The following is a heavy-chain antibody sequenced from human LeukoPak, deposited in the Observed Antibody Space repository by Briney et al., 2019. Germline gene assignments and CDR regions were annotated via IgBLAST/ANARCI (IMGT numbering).Heavy chain of an antibody. Sequence: ASVKVSCKASGYTFTGYYMHWVRQAPGQGLEWMGRINPNSGGTNYAQKFQGRVTMTRDTSISTAYMELSRPRSDDTAVYYCARADYYGSGSYNYWGQGTLVTVSS. CDR2: INPNSGGT. J-gene: IGHJ4*02. CDR1: GYTFTGYY. CDR3: ARADYYGSGSYNY. D-gene: IGHD3-10*01. V-gene: IGHV1-2*06.